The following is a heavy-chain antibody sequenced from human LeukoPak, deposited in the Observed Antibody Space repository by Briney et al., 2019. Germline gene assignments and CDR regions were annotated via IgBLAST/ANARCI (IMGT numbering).Heavy chain of an antibody. D-gene: IGHD6-19*01. CDR2: ISGSGAST. Sequence: GVSLRLSCAASGFTFSSYAMSWVRQARGKGLEWVSAISGSGASTYYADSVKGRFTISRDNSKNTLYLQMNSLRAEDTAVYYCAKAPYSGWPHLFDYWGQGTLVTVSS. CDR1: GFTFSSYA. J-gene: IGHJ4*02. V-gene: IGHV3-23*01. CDR3: AKAPYSGWPHLFDY.